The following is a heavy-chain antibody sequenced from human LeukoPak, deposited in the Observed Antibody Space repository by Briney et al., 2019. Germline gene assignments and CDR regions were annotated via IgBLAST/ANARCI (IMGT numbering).Heavy chain of an antibody. CDR1: GFTFSSYG. Sequence: PGGSLRLSCAASGFTFSSYGMHWVRQAPGKGLEWVAVISYDGSNKYYADSVKGRFTISRDNSKNTLYLQMNSLRAEDTAVYYCAKDRWYSSGYFDYWGQGTLVTVSS. V-gene: IGHV3-30*18. J-gene: IGHJ4*02. D-gene: IGHD6-19*01. CDR3: AKDRWYSSGYFDY. CDR2: ISYDGSNK.